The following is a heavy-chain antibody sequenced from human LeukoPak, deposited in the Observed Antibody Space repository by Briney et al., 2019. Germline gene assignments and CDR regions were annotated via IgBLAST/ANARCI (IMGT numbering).Heavy chain of an antibody. V-gene: IGHV3-64D*06. D-gene: IGHD2-2*02. CDR1: GFTFSSYA. CDR3: VRRSPRDCSTTSCYSSSWYFDY. CDR2: ISINGGST. Sequence: GGSLRLSCSASGFTFSSYAMHWVRQTPGKGLEYVSAISINGGSTYYTDSVKGRFTIPRDNAKNTLYLQMSSLRAEDTAVYYCVRRSPRDCSTTSCYSSSWYFDYWGQGTLVTVSS. J-gene: IGHJ4*02.